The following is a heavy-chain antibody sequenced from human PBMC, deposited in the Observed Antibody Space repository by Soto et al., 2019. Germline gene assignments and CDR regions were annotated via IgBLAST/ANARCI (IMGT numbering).Heavy chain of an antibody. Sequence: KESGPTLVTPTQTLTLTCTFSGFSLSTTGVGVGWIRQPPGKALDWLALIYWDDDKRYSPSLKSRLTITKDTSKNQVVLTMTIIGPLDTDTYFYVHPTPEATGRNYSGHGTLDAVSS. CDR3: VHPTPEATGRNY. CDR1: GFSLSTTGVG. J-gene: IGHJ4*01. D-gene: IGHD1-26*01. CDR2: IYWDDDK. V-gene: IGHV2-5*02.